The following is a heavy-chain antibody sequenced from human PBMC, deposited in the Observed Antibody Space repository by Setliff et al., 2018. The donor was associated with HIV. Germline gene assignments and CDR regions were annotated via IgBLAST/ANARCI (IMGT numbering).Heavy chain of an antibody. CDR3: ASGDYFNC. CDR2: IKQDGSKK. J-gene: IGHJ4*02. D-gene: IGHD3-10*01. CDR1: GFIFSNSW. V-gene: IGHV3-7*01. Sequence: PGESLKISCAASGFIFSNSWMSWVRQAPGKGLEWVANIKQDGSKKNYVESVKGRFTISRDNAKNSLYLQMNSLRAEDTAVYYCASGDYFNCWGQGTLVTVSS.